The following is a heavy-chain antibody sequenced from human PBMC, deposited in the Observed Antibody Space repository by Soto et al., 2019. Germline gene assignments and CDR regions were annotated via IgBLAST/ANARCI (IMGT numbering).Heavy chain of an antibody. CDR1: GGSISSGGYS. D-gene: IGHD2-21*01. CDR2: IYHSGST. J-gene: IGHJ5*02. V-gene: IGHV4-30-2*01. CDR3: ARLDWTYNWFDP. Sequence: PSETLSLTCAVSGGSISSGGYSWSWIRQPPGKGLEWIGYIYHSGSTYYNPSLKSRVTISVDRSKNQFSLKLSSVTAADTAVYYCARLDWTYNWFDPWGQGTLVTVSS.